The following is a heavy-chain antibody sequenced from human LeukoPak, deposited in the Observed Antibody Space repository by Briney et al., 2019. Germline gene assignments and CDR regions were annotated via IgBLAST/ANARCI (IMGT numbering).Heavy chain of an antibody. V-gene: IGHV3-23*01. CDR3: AGRPTGYSSGYIH. CDR2: ISGSAHKV. D-gene: IGHD5-18*01. CDR1: GITFSNYA. Sequence: GGSLRLSCVAFGITFSNYAVSWVRQAPEKGLDWVSVISGSAHKVRYADSVKGRFTISRDNSENIVYLQMNNLRVEDTAVYYCAGRPTGYSSGYIHWGQGTLVTVSS. J-gene: IGHJ4*02.